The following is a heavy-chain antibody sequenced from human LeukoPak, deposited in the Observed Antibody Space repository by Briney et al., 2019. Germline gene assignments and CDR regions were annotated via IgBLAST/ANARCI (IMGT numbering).Heavy chain of an antibody. D-gene: IGHD6-19*01. Sequence: SETLSLTCTVSGGSISSSSYYWGWIRQPPGKGLEWIGSIYYSGSTYYNPSLKSRVTISVDTSKNQFSLKLSSVTAADTAVYYCARDGGTAVAGPHAFDIWGQGTMVTVSS. V-gene: IGHV4-39*07. CDR1: GGSISSSSYY. CDR2: IYYSGST. CDR3: ARDGGTAVAGPHAFDI. J-gene: IGHJ3*02.